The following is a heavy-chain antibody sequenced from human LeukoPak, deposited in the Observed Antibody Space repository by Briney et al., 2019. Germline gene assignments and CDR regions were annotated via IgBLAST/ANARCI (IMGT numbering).Heavy chain of an antibody. CDR2: ISYDGSNK. V-gene: IGHV3-30-3*01. D-gene: IGHD3-22*01. Sequence: PGGSLRLSCAASGFTFSSYAMHWVRQAPGKGLEWVAVISYDGSNKYYADSVKGRFTISRDNSKNTLYLQMNSLRAEDTAVYYCAGDRSIVVKEAGFDYWGQGTLATVSS. CDR1: GFTFSSYA. J-gene: IGHJ4*02. CDR3: AGDRSIVVKEAGFDY.